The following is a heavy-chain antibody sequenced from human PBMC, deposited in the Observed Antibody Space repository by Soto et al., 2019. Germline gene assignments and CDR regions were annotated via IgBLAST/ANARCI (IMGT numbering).Heavy chain of an antibody. D-gene: IGHD2-21*02. J-gene: IGHJ5*02. Sequence: PGGSLRLSCAASGFTFSSYAMSWVRQAPGKGLEWVSAISGSGGSTYYADSVKGRFTISRDNSKNTLYLQMNSLTATDTAVYYCARASGGHSGWGHWSDPWGQGTLVTVSS. CDR2: ISGSGGST. CDR1: GFTFSSYA. CDR3: ARASGGHSGWGHWSDP. V-gene: IGHV3-23*01.